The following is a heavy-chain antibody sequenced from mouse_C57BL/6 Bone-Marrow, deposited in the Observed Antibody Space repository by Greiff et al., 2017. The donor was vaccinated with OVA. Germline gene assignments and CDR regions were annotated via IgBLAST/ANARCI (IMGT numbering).Heavy chain of an antibody. J-gene: IGHJ2*01. CDR3: ATYDSYFDY. V-gene: IGHV1-50*01. Sequence: QVQLQQPGAELVKPGASVKLSCKASGYTFTSYWMQWVKQRPGQGLEWIGEIDPSDSYTNYNQKFKGKATLTVDTSSSTAYMQLSSLTSEDSAVYYCATYDSYFDYWGQGTTLTVSS. CDR2: IDPSDSYT. D-gene: IGHD2-4*01. CDR1: GYTFTSYW.